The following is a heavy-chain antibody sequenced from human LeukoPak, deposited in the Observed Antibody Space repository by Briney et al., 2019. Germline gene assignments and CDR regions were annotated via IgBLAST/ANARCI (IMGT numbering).Heavy chain of an antibody. CDR3: ARAYYGSGSYYNLGLWGFDY. V-gene: IGHV4-59*12. J-gene: IGHJ4*02. CDR1: GGSISNYY. CDR2: IYYSGST. Sequence: PSETLSLTCTVSGGSISNYYWSWVRQLPGKGLEWIGYIYYSGSTNYNPSLKSRVTISVDKSKNQFSLKLSSVTAADTAVYYCARAYYGSGSYYNLGLWGFDYWGQGTLVTVSS. D-gene: IGHD3-10*01.